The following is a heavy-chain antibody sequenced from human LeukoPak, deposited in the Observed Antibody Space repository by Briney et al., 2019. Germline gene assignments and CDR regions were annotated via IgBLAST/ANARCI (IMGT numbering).Heavy chain of an antibody. J-gene: IGHJ4*02. CDR1: GFTFSSYG. CDR3: AKEKYGGYGEIGY. CDR2: ISYDGSNK. V-gene: IGHV3-30*18. Sequence: PGGSLRLSCAASGFTFSSYGMPWVRQAPGKGLEWVAVISYDGSNKYYADSVKGRFTISRDNSKNTLYLQMNSLRAEDTAVYYCAKEKYGGYGEIGYWGQGTLVTVSS. D-gene: IGHD5-12*01.